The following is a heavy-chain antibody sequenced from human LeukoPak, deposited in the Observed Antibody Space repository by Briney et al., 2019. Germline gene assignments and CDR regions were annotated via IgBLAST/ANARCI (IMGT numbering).Heavy chain of an antibody. V-gene: IGHV4-59*01. CDR2: IYYSGST. CDR1: GGSISSYY. D-gene: IGHD3-22*01. CDR3: ASQIPYYYDSSGYNFQH. J-gene: IGHJ1*01. Sequence: SETLSLTCTVSGGSISSYYWSWIRQPPGKGLEWIGYIYYSGSTNYNPSLKGRVTISVDTSKNQFSLKLSSVTAADTAVYYCASQIPYYYDSSGYNFQHWGQGTLVTVSS.